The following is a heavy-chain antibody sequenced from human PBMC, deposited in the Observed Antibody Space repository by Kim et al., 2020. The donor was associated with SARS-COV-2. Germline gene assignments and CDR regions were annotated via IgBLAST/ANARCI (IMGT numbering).Heavy chain of an antibody. Sequence: SETLSLTCAVYGESLSGYYWSWVRQPPGKGLEWIAAISHTGSPNYNPSLESRVTISLDTYRSQFSQKVKSVTAADTAVYYCGRGGRSVGTGYYNLDAWG. J-gene: IGHJ5*01. CDR1: GESLSGYY. CDR2: ISHTGSP. D-gene: IGHD3-22*01. V-gene: IGHV4-34*01. CDR3: GRGGRSVGTGYYNLDA.